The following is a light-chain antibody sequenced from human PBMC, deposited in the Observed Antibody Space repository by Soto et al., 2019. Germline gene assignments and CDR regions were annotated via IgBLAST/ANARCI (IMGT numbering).Light chain of an antibody. CDR2: EVS. V-gene: IGLV2-14*01. Sequence: QSALTQPASVSGSPGQSITISCTGSSSDVGGYEFVSWVQQHPGKVPKLIIYEVSNRPSGVSDRFSGAKSGKTASLTISGLQPDDEAEYYCTSYSVTGTHYLFGSGTKVTVL. CDR1: SSDVGGYEF. CDR3: TSYSVTGTHYL. J-gene: IGLJ1*01.